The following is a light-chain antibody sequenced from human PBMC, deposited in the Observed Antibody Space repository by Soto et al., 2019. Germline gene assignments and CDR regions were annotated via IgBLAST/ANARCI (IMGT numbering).Light chain of an antibody. Sequence: EIIMTQSPATLSVSPGERATLSCRASQSVDNNLAWYQQKPGQAPRLLIYGASTRATGIPDRFSGSGSGTDFTLTISRLEPEDFAVYYCQQYGSSSWTFGQGTKVEIK. V-gene: IGKV3-20*01. CDR3: QQYGSSSWT. CDR1: QSVDNN. J-gene: IGKJ1*01. CDR2: GAS.